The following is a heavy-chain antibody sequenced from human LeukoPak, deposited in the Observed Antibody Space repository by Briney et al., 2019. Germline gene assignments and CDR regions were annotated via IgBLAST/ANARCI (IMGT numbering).Heavy chain of an antibody. CDR1: GGTFSSYA. V-gene: IGHV1-69*13. J-gene: IGHJ6*03. Sequence: GASVKVSCKASGGTFSSYAISWVRQAPGQGLEWMGGIIPIFGTANYAQKFQGRVTITADESTSTAYMELSSLRSEDTAVYYCATTLAGPPYYYYMDVWGKGATVTISS. CDR3: ATTLAGPPYYYYMDV. CDR2: IIPIFGTA.